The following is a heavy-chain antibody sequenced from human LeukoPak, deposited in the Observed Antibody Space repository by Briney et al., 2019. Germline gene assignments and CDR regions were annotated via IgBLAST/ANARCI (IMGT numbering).Heavy chain of an antibody. D-gene: IGHD5-24*01. V-gene: IGHV3-30-3*01. CDR3: ARWRWLQARGPSFDY. CDR2: ISYDGSNK. Sequence: GGSLRLSCAASGITFSSYAMHWVRQAPGKGLEWVAVISYDGSNKYYADSVKGRFTISRDNSKNTLYLQMNSLRAEDTAVYYCARWRWLQARGPSFDYWGQGTMVTVSS. CDR1: GITFSSYA. J-gene: IGHJ4*02.